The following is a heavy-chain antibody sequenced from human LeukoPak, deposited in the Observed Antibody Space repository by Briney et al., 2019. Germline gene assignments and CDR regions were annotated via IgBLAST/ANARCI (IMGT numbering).Heavy chain of an antibody. V-gene: IGHV3-11*01. CDR3: ARFRFASSWPYGVDV. Sequence: GGSLRLSCAASAFTFRDYYMSWIRQAPGKGLEWISYISTNGGAKYYADSVKGRFTISRDNTENSLFLQMDSLRAEDTAVYYCARFRFASSWPYGVDVWGQGTTVTVSS. J-gene: IGHJ6*02. CDR1: AFTFRDYY. CDR2: ISTNGGAK. D-gene: IGHD6-13*01.